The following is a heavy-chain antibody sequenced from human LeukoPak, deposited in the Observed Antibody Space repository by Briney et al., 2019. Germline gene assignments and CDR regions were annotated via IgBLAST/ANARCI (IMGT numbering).Heavy chain of an antibody. CDR3: AKDKGIAIRPAFDS. J-gene: IGHJ4*02. CDR1: GFTFSSYA. D-gene: IGHD6-6*01. Sequence: GGSLRLSCAASGFTFSSYAMSWVRQAPGRGLEWVSVIRTSDGSPYYADSVKGRFTISRDNSKNTLYLQMSSLRAEDTAVYYCAKDKGIAIRPAFDSWGQGTLVTVSS. CDR2: IRTSDGSP. V-gene: IGHV3-23*01.